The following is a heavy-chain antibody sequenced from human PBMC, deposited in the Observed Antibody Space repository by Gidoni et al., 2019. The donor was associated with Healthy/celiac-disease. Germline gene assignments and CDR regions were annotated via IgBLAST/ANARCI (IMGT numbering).Heavy chain of an antibody. J-gene: IGHJ4*02. Sequence: EVQLVESGGGLVQPGRSLRLSCTASGFTFGDYAMSWFRQAPGKGLEWGGFIRSKAYGGTTEYAASVKGRFTISRDDSKSIAYLQMNSLKTEDTAVYYCTREGSITMVRGVTSPFDYWGQGTLVTVSS. D-gene: IGHD3-10*01. V-gene: IGHV3-49*03. CDR1: GFTFGDYA. CDR2: IRSKAYGGTT. CDR3: TREGSITMVRGVTSPFDY.